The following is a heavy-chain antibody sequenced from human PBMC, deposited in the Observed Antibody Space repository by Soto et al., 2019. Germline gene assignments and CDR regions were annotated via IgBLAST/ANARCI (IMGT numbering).Heavy chain of an antibody. Sequence: SETLSLTCTVSGGSISSYYWSWIRQPPGKGLEWIGYIYYSGSTNYNPSLKSRVTISVGTSKNQFSLKLSSVTAADTAVYYCARETMVRGVTAYYYYYYMDVWGKGTTVTVSS. CDR3: ARETMVRGVTAYYYYYYMDV. CDR1: GGSISSYY. CDR2: IYYSGST. J-gene: IGHJ6*03. V-gene: IGHV4-59*01. D-gene: IGHD3-10*01.